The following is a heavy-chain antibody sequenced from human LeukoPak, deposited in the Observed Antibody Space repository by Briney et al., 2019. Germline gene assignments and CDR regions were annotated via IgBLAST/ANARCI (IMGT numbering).Heavy chain of an antibody. V-gene: IGHV3-30*02. CDR2: IRYDGSNK. CDR3: AKDRGYNILTGYSKGHYFDY. CDR1: GFTFSSYG. J-gene: IGHJ4*02. Sequence: GGSLRLSCAASGFTFSSYGIHWVRQAPGKGLEWVAFIRYDGSNKHYADSVKGRFTISRDNSKNTLYLQTNSLRAEDTAVYSCAKDRGYNILTGYSKGHYFDYWGQGTLVTVSS. D-gene: IGHD3-9*01.